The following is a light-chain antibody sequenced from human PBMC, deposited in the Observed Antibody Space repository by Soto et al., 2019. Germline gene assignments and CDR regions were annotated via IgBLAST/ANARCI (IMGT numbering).Light chain of an antibody. CDR2: DTS. CDR1: QSVIRF. V-gene: IGKV3-11*01. Sequence: EIVLTQSPATLSLSPGERAILSCRASQSVIRFLAWYQQKPGQAPKLLIYDTSNRAAGIPARFSGSGSGTDFTLTISSLEPEDFAVYFCQQRSDWPPLTFGGGTKVEIK. J-gene: IGKJ4*01. CDR3: QQRSDWPPLT.